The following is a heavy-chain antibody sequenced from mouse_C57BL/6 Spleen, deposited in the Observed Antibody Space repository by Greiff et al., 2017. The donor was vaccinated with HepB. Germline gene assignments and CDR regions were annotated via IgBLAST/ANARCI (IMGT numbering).Heavy chain of an antibody. V-gene: IGHV1-82*01. Sequence: QVQLQQSGPELVKPGASVKISCKASGYAFSSSWMNWVKQRPGKGLEWIGRIYPGDGDTNYNGKFKGKATLTADKSSSTAYMQLSSLTSEDSAVYFCARSEYYYGSSWGYFDVWGTGTTVTVSS. CDR1: GYAFSSSW. D-gene: IGHD1-1*01. CDR3: ARSEYYYGSSWGYFDV. CDR2: IYPGDGDT. J-gene: IGHJ1*03.